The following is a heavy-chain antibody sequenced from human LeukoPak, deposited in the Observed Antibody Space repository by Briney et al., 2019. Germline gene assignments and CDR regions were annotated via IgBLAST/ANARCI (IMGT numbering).Heavy chain of an antibody. D-gene: IGHD3-10*01. CDR2: IYYSGST. CDR3: ARAYYYGSGSPPGW. V-gene: IGHV4-59*01. CDR1: GGSISSYY. J-gene: IGHJ4*02. Sequence: SETLSLTCTVSGGSISSYYWSWIRQPPGKGLEWIGYIYYSGSTNYNPSLKSRVTISVDTSKNQFSLKLSSVTAADTAAYYCARAYYYGSGSPPGWWGQGTLVTVSS.